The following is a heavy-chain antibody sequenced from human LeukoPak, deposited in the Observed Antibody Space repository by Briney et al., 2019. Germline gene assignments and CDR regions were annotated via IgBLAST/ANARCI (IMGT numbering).Heavy chain of an antibody. CDR2: INHSGST. D-gene: IGHD3-9*01. J-gene: IGHJ4*02. CDR3: ARGGVRYFDWLLPYFDY. Sequence: SETLSLTCAVYGGSFSGYYWSWIRQPPGKGLEWIGEINHSGSTNYNPSLKSRVTISVDTSKNQFPLKLSSVTAADTAVYYCARGGVRYFDWLLPYFDYWGQGTLVTVSS. V-gene: IGHV4-34*01. CDR1: GGSFSGYY.